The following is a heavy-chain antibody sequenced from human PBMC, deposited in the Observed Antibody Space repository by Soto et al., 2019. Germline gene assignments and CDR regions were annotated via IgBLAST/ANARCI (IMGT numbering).Heavy chain of an antibody. Sequence: SETLSLTCSISGVSMSSYYWSWIRQPPGKGLEWIGNIYYTGLTNYNPSLKSRVTISLDRSKTQFSLKLSSVTAADTAAYFCARSSVLKWFDPWGPGTLVTVSS. CDR3: ARSSVLKWFDP. CDR1: GVSMSSYY. V-gene: IGHV4-59*01. J-gene: IGHJ5*02. CDR2: IYYTGLT.